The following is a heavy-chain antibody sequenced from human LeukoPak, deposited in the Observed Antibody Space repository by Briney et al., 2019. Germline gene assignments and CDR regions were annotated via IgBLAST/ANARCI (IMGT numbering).Heavy chain of an antibody. Sequence: PSETLSLTCTVSGGSISSYYWSWIRQPPGKGLEWIGFLYYSGSTNYNPTLKSRVTISADTSKNQFSLELSSVAAADTAVYYCARDLLRYGFDSWGQGTLVTVSS. CDR3: ARDLLRYGFDS. CDR1: GGSISSYY. V-gene: IGHV4-59*01. J-gene: IGHJ4*02. CDR2: LYYSGST. D-gene: IGHD5-18*01.